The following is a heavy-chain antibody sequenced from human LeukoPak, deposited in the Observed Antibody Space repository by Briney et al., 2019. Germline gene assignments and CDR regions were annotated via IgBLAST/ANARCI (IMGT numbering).Heavy chain of an antibody. V-gene: IGHV1-69*13. Sequence: ASVKVSCKASGGTFSSYAISWVRQAPGQGLEWMGGIIPIFGTANYAQKFQGRVTITADESTSTAYMELSSLRSEDTAVYYCARTGDYGSGSFRWRHFDYWGQGTLVTVSS. D-gene: IGHD3-10*01. CDR3: ARTGDYGSGSFRWRHFDY. J-gene: IGHJ4*02. CDR1: GGTFSSYA. CDR2: IIPIFGTA.